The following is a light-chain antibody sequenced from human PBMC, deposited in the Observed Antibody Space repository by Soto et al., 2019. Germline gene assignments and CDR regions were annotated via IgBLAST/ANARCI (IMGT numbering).Light chain of an antibody. CDR2: GNI. Sequence: QSVLTQLPSVSGAPGQRVTISCTGRSSNIGAGYDVHWYQQRPGTAPKLLIFGNINRPSGVPDRFSGSKSGTSASLAITGLQAEDEGDYYCQSYDSTLSARYVFGTGTKVTVL. CDR3: QSYDSTLSARYV. J-gene: IGLJ1*01. CDR1: SSNIGAGYD. V-gene: IGLV1-40*01.